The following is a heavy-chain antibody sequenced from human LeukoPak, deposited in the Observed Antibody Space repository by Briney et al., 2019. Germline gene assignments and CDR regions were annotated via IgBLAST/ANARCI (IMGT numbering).Heavy chain of an antibody. CDR2: NGSNK. CDR1: GFTFSSYG. J-gene: IGHJ4*02. Sequence: GGSPRLSCAASGFTFSSYGMHWVRQAPGKGLEWVAVNGSNKYYADSVKGRFTISRDNSKNTLYLQMNSLRAEDTAVYYCAKGAGATITLGYFDYWGQGTLVTVSS. V-gene: IGHV3-33*06. CDR3: AKGAGATITLGYFDY. D-gene: IGHD5-24*01.